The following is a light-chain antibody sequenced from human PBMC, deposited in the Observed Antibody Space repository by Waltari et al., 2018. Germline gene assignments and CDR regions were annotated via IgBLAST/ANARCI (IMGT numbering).Light chain of an antibody. J-gene: IGLJ3*02. V-gene: IGLV1-47*01. CDR3: ATWDGVTV. CDR1: SSSIGGPF. CDR2: SNI. Sequence: VLSQPPPAPGTPGQSLTISCSATSSSIGGPFGYLYQQLPGMAPQLLIYSNIQRPSGVPDRFSGSKSGTSASLAISGLRSEDEADYYCATWDGVTVVGGGTKLTVL.